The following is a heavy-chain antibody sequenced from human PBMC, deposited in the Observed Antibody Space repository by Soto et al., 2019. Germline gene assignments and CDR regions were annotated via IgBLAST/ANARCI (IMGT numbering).Heavy chain of an antibody. V-gene: IGHV1-8*01. J-gene: IGHJ6*02. CDR3: ARDTARAMVRIYYGMDV. Sequence: ASVKVSCKASGYTFSAYDINWVRQATGQGLEWMGWMNLNSGNTGYALNFQGRVTISRDNSKNTLYLQMNSLRAEDTAVYYCARDTARAMVRIYYGMDVWGQGTTVTVSS. CDR2: MNLNSGNT. CDR1: GYTFSAYD. D-gene: IGHD3-10*01.